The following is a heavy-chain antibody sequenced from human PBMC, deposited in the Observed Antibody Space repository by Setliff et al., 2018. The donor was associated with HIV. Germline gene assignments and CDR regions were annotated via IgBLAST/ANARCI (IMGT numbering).Heavy chain of an antibody. J-gene: IGHJ4*02. CDR3: ARQPRWLQFPRYFDY. CDR2: VSTSGST. CDR1: GGSINSYY. D-gene: IGHD5-12*01. V-gene: IGHV4-59*08. Sequence: SETLSLTCTVSGGSINSYYWSWIRLPPGRGLEWIGYVSTSGSTKYNPSLKSRLTISVDTSKNQFSLKLSSVTAADTAVYYCARQPRWLQFPRYFDYWGQGTLVTVSS.